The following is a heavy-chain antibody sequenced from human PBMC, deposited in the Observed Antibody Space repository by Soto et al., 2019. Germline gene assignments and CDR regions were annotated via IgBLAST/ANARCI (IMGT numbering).Heavy chain of an antibody. CDR3: ARRGVIAVAGRTTNFDY. D-gene: IGHD6-19*01. Sequence: GGSLRLSCAASGFTFSSYSMNWVRQAPGKGLEWISFISITSRTISYRDSVKGRFTISRDNAKNSLYLQMNSLRDEDTAVYYCARRGVIAVAGRTTNFDYWGQGTXVTVSS. J-gene: IGHJ4*02. CDR2: ISITSRTI. CDR1: GFTFSSYS. V-gene: IGHV3-48*02.